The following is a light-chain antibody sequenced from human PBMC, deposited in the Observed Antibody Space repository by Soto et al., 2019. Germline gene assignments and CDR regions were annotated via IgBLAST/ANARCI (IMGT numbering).Light chain of an antibody. CDR2: DAP. CDR1: QSVSSN. J-gene: IGKJ3*01. Sequence: EIVLTQSPETLSLSPGERATLSCRASQSVSSNLAWYQQKPGQAPRLLIYDAPNRATGIPARFSGSGSGTDFTLTISSLEPEDFAVYYCQQYGSSPGITFGPGTKVDIK. V-gene: IGKV3-20*01. CDR3: QQYGSSPGIT.